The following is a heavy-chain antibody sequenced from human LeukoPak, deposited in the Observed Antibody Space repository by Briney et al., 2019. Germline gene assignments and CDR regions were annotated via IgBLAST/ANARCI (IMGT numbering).Heavy chain of an antibody. V-gene: IGHV3-23*01. D-gene: IGHD6-19*01. CDR3: ATKYSSGWIVHFDH. Sequence: LPGVSLRLSCAASGFTFSSHALSWVRQAPGKGLEWVSVINADGGSTYDAEALKGRFTISRDNSKNTLFLEMNSLRADDTAVYYCATKYSSGWIVHFDHWGQGTLVAVSS. J-gene: IGHJ4*02. CDR1: GFTFSSHA. CDR2: INADGGST.